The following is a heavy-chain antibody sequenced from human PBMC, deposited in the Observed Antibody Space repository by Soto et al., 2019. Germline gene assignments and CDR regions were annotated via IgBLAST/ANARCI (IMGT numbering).Heavy chain of an antibody. V-gene: IGHV3-72*01. J-gene: IGHJ3*02. CDR3: ARESPYYYDSSGYYYHAFDI. CDR2: TRNKANTYTT. D-gene: IGHD3-22*01. Sequence: GGSLRLSCAASGFTFSDHYMDWVRQAPGKGLEWVGRTRNKANTYTTEYAASVKGRFTISRDDSKNSLYLQMNSLKTEDTAVYHCARESPYYYDSSGYYYHAFDIWGQGTMVTVS. CDR1: GFTFSDHY.